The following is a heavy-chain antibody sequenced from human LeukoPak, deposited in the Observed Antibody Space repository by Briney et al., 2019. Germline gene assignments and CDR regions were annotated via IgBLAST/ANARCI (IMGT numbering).Heavy chain of an antibody. J-gene: IGHJ5*02. V-gene: IGHV3-23*01. CDR3: AKERS. Sequence: GGSLRLSCAASGFTFSSYAMRWVRQAPGKGLEWVSDISGGGGNTYYADSVKGRFSISRGNSKSTLYLQMDSLRADDTAVYYCAKERSWGQGTLVTVSS. CDR1: GFTFSSYA. CDR2: ISGGGGNT.